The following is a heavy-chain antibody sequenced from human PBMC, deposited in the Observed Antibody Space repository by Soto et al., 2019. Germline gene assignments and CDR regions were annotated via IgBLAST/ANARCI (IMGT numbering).Heavy chain of an antibody. D-gene: IGHD3-10*01. CDR1: GFTFSSYA. CDR2: ISGSGGST. Sequence: EVQLLESGGGLVQPGGSLRLSCAASGFTFSSYAMSWVRQAPGKGLEWVPAISGSGGSTYYADSVKGRFTISRDNSKNTLYLQMNSLRAEDTAVYYCARRLWFGELLSPSYYFDYWGQGTLVTVSS. V-gene: IGHV3-23*01. J-gene: IGHJ4*02. CDR3: ARRLWFGELLSPSYYFDY.